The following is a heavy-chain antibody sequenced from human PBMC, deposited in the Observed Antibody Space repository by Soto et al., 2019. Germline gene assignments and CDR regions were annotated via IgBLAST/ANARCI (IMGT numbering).Heavy chain of an antibody. V-gene: IGHV3-20*04. Sequence: GSLTLSCAASGFALADLGMGSVRQAPGKGLEWVFGIIWNGGSTGYADSVKGRFTISRDNAKNSLYLQMNSLRAEDTALYYCARETDSSGRRRYFDYWGQGT. J-gene: IGHJ4*02. CDR1: GFALADLG. CDR2: IIWNGGST. D-gene: IGHD3-22*01. CDR3: ARETDSSGRRRYFDY.